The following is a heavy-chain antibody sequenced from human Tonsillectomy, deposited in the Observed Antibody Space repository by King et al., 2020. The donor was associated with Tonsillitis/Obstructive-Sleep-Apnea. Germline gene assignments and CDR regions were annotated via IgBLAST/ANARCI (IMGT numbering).Heavy chain of an antibody. J-gene: IGHJ5*02. CDR3: ARGTYYDSPFDP. CDR2: ISSNGGST. D-gene: IGHD3-3*01. V-gene: IGHV3-64*01. CDR1: GFTFSSYA. Sequence: VQLVESGGGLVQPGGSLRLSCAASGFTFSSYAMHWVRQAPGKGLEYVSAISSNGGSTYYANSVKGRFTISRDNSKNTLYLQMGSLRAEDMAVYYCARGTYYDSPFDPWGQGTLVTVSS.